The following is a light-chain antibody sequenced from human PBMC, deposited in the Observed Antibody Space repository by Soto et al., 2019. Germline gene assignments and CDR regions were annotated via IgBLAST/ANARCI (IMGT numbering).Light chain of an antibody. CDR1: QDIDNN. CDR3: QQYDDFPYT. J-gene: IGKJ2*01. V-gene: IGKV1-33*01. Sequence: DVQMTQSPSSLSASVGDRVTITCQASQDIDNNLNWYQQRSGKAPNVLIYDASNLKTGVPSRFSGSGSGTDFTFTISSLQPEDIATYYCQQYDDFPYTFGQGTKLEI. CDR2: DAS.